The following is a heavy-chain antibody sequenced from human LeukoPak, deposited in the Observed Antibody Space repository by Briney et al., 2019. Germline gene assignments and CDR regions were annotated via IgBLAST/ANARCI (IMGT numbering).Heavy chain of an antibody. Sequence: GGSLRLSCAASGFTFSSYGMHWVRQAPGKRLEWVAFIRYDGSNKYYADSVKGRFTISRDNSKNTLYLQMNSLRAEDTAVYYCAKEVVLRYSYGGSFDYWGQGTLVTVSS. CDR2: IRYDGSNK. V-gene: IGHV3-30*02. J-gene: IGHJ4*02. CDR3: AKEVVLRYSYGGSFDY. D-gene: IGHD5-18*01. CDR1: GFTFSSYG.